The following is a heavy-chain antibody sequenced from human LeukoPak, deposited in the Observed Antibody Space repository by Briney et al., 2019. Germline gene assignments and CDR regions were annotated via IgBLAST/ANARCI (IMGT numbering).Heavy chain of an antibody. D-gene: IGHD3-22*01. CDR1: GFTFSSYG. J-gene: IGHJ4*02. CDR2: IRHDGSYQ. CDR3: AKNRDSSDYPRDFDF. V-gene: IGHV3-30*02. Sequence: GGSLRLSCAASGFTFSSYGMHWVRQTPGKGLEWVAFIRHDGSYQQYADSVKGRFTVSRDNSKDMVYLQMNSLRTEDTAVYYCAKNRDSSDYPRDFDFWGQGTLVTVSS.